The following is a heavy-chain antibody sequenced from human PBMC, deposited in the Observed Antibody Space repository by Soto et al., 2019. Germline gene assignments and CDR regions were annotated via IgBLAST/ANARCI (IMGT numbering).Heavy chain of an antibody. CDR1: GGSISSGGYS. CDR3: AAGGGLPRYY. Sequence: QLHLQESGSGLVKPSQTLSLTCAVSGGSISSGGYSWSWIRQPPGKGLEWIGYIYHSASTYYNPSLQSRVTISVDRSKQQFSLKLSSVAAADTAVYYCAAGGGLPRYYWGQGALVSVSS. D-gene: IGHD5-12*01. CDR2: IYHSAST. V-gene: IGHV4-30-2*01. J-gene: IGHJ4*02.